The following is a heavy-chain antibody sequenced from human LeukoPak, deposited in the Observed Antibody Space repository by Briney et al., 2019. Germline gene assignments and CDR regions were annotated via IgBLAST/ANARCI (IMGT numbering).Heavy chain of an antibody. D-gene: IGHD1-26*01. J-gene: IGHJ4*02. Sequence: GGSLRLSCAASGFTFTGYTMNWVRQAPGKGLEWVSSITGSSTYIYYADSVKGRFTISRDNSKNSLYLQMNSLRAEDSAVYYCAPGLRKPVGASDWGQGTLVTVSS. CDR1: GFTFTGYT. V-gene: IGHV3-21*01. CDR2: ITGSSTYI. CDR3: APGLRKPVGASD.